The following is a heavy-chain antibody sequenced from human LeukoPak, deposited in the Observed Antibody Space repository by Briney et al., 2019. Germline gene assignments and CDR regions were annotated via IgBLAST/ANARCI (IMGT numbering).Heavy chain of an antibody. Sequence: SETLSLTCTVSGGSISSYYWSWIRQPAGKGLEWIGRIYTSGSTNYNPSLKSRVTMSVDTSKNQFSLKLSSVTAADTAVYYCARVGYDSSGYNLGFDYWGQGTLVTVSS. CDR1: GGSISSYY. J-gene: IGHJ4*02. D-gene: IGHD3-22*01. CDR2: IYTSGST. CDR3: ARVGYDSSGYNLGFDY. V-gene: IGHV4-4*07.